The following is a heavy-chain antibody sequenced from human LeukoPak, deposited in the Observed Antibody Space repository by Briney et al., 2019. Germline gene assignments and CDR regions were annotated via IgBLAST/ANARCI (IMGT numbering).Heavy chain of an antibody. CDR3: ARAVGWRLYYDFWSGWMDV. D-gene: IGHD3-3*01. CDR2: IYHSGST. Sequence: PSETLSLTCAVSGGSISSGGYSWSWIRQPPGKGLEWIGYIYHSGSTYYNPSLKSRVTISVDRSKNQFSLKLSSVTAADTAVYYCARAVGWRLYYDFWSGWMDVWGQGTTVTVSS. CDR1: GGSISSGGYS. J-gene: IGHJ6*02. V-gene: IGHV4-30-2*01.